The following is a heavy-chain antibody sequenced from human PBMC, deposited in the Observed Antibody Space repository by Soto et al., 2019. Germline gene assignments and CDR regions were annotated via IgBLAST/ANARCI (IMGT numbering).Heavy chain of an antibody. D-gene: IGHD3-3*01. CDR2: ITDSSDTV. CDR3: ARDFGHGYYLDY. Sequence: QPGGSLRPSCVASGFSFSNYNMNWFRQAPGKGLEWVSYITDSSDTVHYADSVRGRFTISRDNAESSLYLQMNSLRDEDTAVYFCARDFGHGYYLDYWGRGTLVTVSS. J-gene: IGHJ4*02. CDR1: GFSFSNYN. V-gene: IGHV3-48*02.